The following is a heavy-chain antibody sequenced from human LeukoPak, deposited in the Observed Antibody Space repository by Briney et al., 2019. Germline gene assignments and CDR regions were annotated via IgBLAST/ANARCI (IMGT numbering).Heavy chain of an antibody. CDR2: INPNSGGT. D-gene: IGHD1-26*01. Sequence: ASVKVSCKASGYTFTGYYIHWVRQAPGQGLEWMGWINPNSGGTNYAQKFQGRVTMTRDSSISTAYMELSRLRSDDTAVYYCARDSGSSSEAYYYYYLDVWGKGTTVTVSS. CDR1: GYTFTGYY. CDR3: ARDSGSSSEAYYYYYLDV. V-gene: IGHV1-2*02. J-gene: IGHJ6*03.